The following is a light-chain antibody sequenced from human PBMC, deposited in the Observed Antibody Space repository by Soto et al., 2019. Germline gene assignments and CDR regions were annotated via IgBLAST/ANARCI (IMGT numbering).Light chain of an antibody. Sequence: YELTQPPSVSVAPGKTARITCGGNNIGSKSVHWYQQKPGQAPVLVIYYDSDRPSGIPERFSGSNSGNTATLTLSRVEAGDEADYYCQVWESSSDHVVFGGGTKLTVL. CDR3: QVWESSSDHVV. V-gene: IGLV3-21*01. CDR2: YDS. CDR1: NIGSKS. J-gene: IGLJ2*01.